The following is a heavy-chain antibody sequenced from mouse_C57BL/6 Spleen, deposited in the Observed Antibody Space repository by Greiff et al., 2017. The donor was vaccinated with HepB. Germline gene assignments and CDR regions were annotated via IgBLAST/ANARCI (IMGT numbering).Heavy chain of an antibody. V-gene: IGHV14-4*01. J-gene: IGHJ4*01. D-gene: IGHD4-1*01. CDR2: IDPENGDT. CDR3: TTGTDAMDY. Sequence: EVQLQQSGAELVRPGASVKLSCTASGFNIKDDYMHWVKQRPEQGLEWIGWIDPENGDTEYASKFQGKATITADPSSNTAYLQLSSLTSEDTAVYYCTTGTDAMDYWGQGTSVTVSS. CDR1: GFNIKDDY.